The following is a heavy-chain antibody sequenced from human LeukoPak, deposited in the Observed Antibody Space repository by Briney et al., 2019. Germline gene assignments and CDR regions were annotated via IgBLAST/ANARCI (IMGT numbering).Heavy chain of an antibody. V-gene: IGHV1-18*01. CDR1: GGTFSSYA. CDR2: ISAYNGNT. J-gene: IGHJ3*02. Sequence: VASVKVSCKASGGTFSSYAISWVRQAPGQGLEWMGWISAYNGNTNYAQKLQGRVTMTTDTSTSTAYMELRSLRSDDTAVYYCARGLTYSSGYAPDAFDIWGQGTMVTVSS. CDR3: ARGLTYSSGYAPDAFDI. D-gene: IGHD3-22*01.